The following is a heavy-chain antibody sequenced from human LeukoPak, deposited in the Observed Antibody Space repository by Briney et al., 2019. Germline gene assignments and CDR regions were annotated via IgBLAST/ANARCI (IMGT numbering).Heavy chain of an antibody. V-gene: IGHV1-18*01. CDR2: ISAYNGNT. Sequence: GASAKVSCKASGYTFTSYGISWVRQAPRQGLEWMGWISAYNGNTNYAQKLQGRVTMTTDTSTSTAYMEPRSLRSDDTAVYYCARQRGGSGWYSFDYWGQGTLVTVSS. CDR1: GYTFTSYG. J-gene: IGHJ4*02. D-gene: IGHD6-19*01. CDR3: ARQRGGSGWYSFDY.